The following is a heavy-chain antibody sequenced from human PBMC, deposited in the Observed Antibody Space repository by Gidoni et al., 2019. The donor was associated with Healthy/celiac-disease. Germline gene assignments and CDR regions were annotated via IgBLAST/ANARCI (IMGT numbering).Heavy chain of an antibody. CDR3: TTERGFGESLFDY. J-gene: IGHJ4*02. Sequence: EVQLVESGGGLVKPGGSLRLSCAASGFTFSNAWMSWVRQAPGKGLEWVGRIKSKTDGGTTDYAAPVKGRFTISRDDSKNTLYLQMNSLKTEDTAVYYCTTERGFGESLFDYWGQGTLVTVSS. D-gene: IGHD3-10*01. V-gene: IGHV3-15*01. CDR1: GFTFSNAW. CDR2: IKSKTDGGTT.